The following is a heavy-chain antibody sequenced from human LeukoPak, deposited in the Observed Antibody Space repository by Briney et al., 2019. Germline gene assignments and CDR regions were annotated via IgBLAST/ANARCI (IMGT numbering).Heavy chain of an antibody. J-gene: IGHJ4*02. CDR2: INSDGSST. D-gene: IGHD3-9*01. Sequence: GGSLRLSCTVSGFTFSTLSMAWVRQAPGKGLEWVSRINSDGSSTSYADSVKGRFTISRDNAKNTLYLQMNSLRAEDTAVYYCAREYILTGYCFDYWGQGTLVTVSS. CDR1: GFTFSTLS. CDR3: AREYILTGYCFDY. V-gene: IGHV3-74*01.